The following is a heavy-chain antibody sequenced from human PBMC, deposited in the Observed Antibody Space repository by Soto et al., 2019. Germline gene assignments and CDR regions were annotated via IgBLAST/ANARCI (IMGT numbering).Heavy chain of an antibody. CDR3: ARWHSGWLSPPPPDGFDV. J-gene: IGHJ3*01. Sequence: QITLKESGPPLVSPTQTLTLTCTFSGFSLTTSGVGVGWIRQPPGKALEWLALVYWDDDKRFSPSLKTRLAITKDTSKSQVVLTMAKMDPEDTATYFCARWHSGWLSPPPPDGFDVWGQGTIVTVSS. D-gene: IGHD5-12*01. CDR1: GFSLTTSGVG. CDR2: VYWDDDK. V-gene: IGHV2-5*02.